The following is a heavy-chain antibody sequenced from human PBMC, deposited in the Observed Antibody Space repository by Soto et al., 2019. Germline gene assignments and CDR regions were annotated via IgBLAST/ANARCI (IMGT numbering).Heavy chain of an antibody. J-gene: IGHJ4*02. V-gene: IGHV3-23*01. CDR1: GFTFSSYA. Sequence: GRSLRLSCAASGFTFSSYAMSWVRQAPGKGLEWVSAISGSGGSTYYADSVKGRFTISRDNSKNTLYLQMNSLRAEDTAVYYCAKDLYSRRITIFGVVTPNFDYWGQGTLVTGSS. D-gene: IGHD3-3*01. CDR2: ISGSGGST. CDR3: AKDLYSRRITIFGVVTPNFDY.